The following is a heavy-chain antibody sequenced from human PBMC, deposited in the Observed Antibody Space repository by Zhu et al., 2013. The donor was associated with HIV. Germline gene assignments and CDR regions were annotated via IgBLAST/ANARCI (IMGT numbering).Heavy chain of an antibody. V-gene: IGHV1-2*02. CDR1: GYTFTAYY. CDR3: ARDPXRLIDYNEGYFDQ. J-gene: IGHJ4*02. D-gene: IGHD5-12*01. Sequence: QVQLLQSGPQVTKPGASMRLSCQTSGYTFTAYYLHWVRQAPGQRPEWMGWINPRGGGTDIPRKFEGRLTLTQGHLHQYSLHGIEKPETRRFGRLYCARDPXRLIDYNEGYFDQWGQGTLVTVSS. CDR2: INPRGGGT.